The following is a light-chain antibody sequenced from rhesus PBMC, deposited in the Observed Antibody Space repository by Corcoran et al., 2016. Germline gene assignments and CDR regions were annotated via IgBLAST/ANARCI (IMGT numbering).Light chain of an antibody. V-gene: IGKV1-22*01. CDR2: KAS. CDR3: QQYSSGPYS. Sequence: DIQMTQSPSSLSASVGDTVTITCRASQGISSWLAWYQQKPGKAPKLLIYKASSLQSGVPSRVSGSGSGTDFTLTISSLQSEDFATYYGQQYSSGPYSFGQGTKVEIK. CDR1: QGISSW. J-gene: IGKJ2*01.